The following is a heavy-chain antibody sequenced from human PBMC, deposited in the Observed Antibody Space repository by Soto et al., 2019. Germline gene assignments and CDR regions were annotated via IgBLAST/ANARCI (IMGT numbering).Heavy chain of an antibody. CDR1: GFTFSSYG. J-gene: IGHJ3*02. CDR2: ISYDGSNK. V-gene: IGHV3-30*18. D-gene: IGHD3-9*01. Sequence: QVQLVESGGGVVQPGRSLRLSCAASGFTFSSYGMHWVRQAPGKGLEWVAVISYDGSNKYYADSVKGRFTISRDNSKNTLYLQMNSLRAEYTAVYYCAKDYDILTGYHPDDAFAIWGQGTMVTVSS. CDR3: AKDYDILTGYHPDDAFAI.